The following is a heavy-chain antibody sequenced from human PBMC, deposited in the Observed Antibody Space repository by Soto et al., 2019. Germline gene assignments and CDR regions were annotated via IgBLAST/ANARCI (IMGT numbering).Heavy chain of an antibody. CDR1: GYTFTSYA. CDR2: INAGNGNT. D-gene: IGHD6-13*01. CDR3: ARGSIAAAVGY. Sequence: QVQLVQSGAEVKKPGASVKVSCQASGYTFTSYAMHWVRQAPGQRLEWMGWINAGNGNTKYSQKFQGRVTITRDTSASTAYMELSSLRSEDTAVYYCARGSIAAAVGYWGQGTLVTVSS. J-gene: IGHJ4*02. V-gene: IGHV1-3*01.